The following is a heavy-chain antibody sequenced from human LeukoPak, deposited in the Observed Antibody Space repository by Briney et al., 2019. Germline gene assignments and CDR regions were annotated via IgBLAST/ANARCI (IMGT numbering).Heavy chain of an antibody. CDR1: GYSFTSYW. CDR2: IYPGDSDT. Sequence: GESLKISCKGSGYSFTSYWIGWVRQMPGKGLEWMGIIYPGDSDTRYSPSFQGQVTISADKSISTAYLQWSSLKASDTAMYYCARPSYYDSSRGDAFDIWGQGTMVAVSP. V-gene: IGHV5-51*01. D-gene: IGHD3-22*01. J-gene: IGHJ3*02. CDR3: ARPSYYDSSRGDAFDI.